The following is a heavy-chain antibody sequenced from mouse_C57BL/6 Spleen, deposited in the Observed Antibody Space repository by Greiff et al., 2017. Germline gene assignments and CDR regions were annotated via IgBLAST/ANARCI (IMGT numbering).Heavy chain of an antibody. CDR1: GFSLTSYG. V-gene: IGHV2-3*01. CDR2: IWGDGST. D-gene: IGHD2-4*01. J-gene: IGHJ3*01. CDR3: AKPGYDYVWFAY. Sequence: VKLLESGPGLVAPSQSLSITCTVSGFSLTSYGVSWVRQPPGKGLEWLGVIWGDGSTNYHAALISRRSIIKDNTKSQVFLKLNSLQTDDTATYYCAKPGYDYVWFAYWGQGTLVTVSA.